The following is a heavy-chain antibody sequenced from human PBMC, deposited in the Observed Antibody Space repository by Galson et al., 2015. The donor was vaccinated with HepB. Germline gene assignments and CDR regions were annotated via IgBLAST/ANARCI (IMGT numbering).Heavy chain of an antibody. V-gene: IGHV1-69*13. CDR2: IIPIFGIA. CDR1: GGTFSSYA. J-gene: IGHJ6*02. Sequence: SVTVSCKASGGTFSSYAISWVRQAPGQGLEWMGGIIPIFGIANYAQKFQGRVTITADESTSTAYMELSSLRSEDTAVYYCARGPVSSTSFYYYYYGMDVWGQGTTVTVSS. CDR3: ARGPVSSTSFYYYYYGMDV. D-gene: IGHD2-2*01.